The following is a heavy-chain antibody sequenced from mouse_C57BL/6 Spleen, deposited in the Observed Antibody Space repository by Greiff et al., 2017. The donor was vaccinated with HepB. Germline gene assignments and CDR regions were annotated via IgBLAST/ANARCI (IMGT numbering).Heavy chain of an antibody. CDR2: IRSKSNNYAT. V-gene: IGHV10-1*01. CDR1: GFSFNTYA. CDR3: VRRSGSSYGYAMDY. D-gene: IGHD1-1*01. J-gene: IGHJ4*01. Sequence: EVNVVESGGGLVQPKGSLKLSCAASGFSFNTYAMNWVRQAPGKGLEWVARIRSKSNNYATYYADSVKDRFTISRDDSESMLYLQMNNLKTEDTAMYYCVRRSGSSYGYAMDYWGQGTSVTVSS.